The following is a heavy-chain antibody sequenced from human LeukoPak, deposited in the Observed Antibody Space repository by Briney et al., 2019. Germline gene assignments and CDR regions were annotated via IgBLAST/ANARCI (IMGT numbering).Heavy chain of an antibody. D-gene: IGHD3-22*01. CDR2: IWYDGSNK. J-gene: IGHJ3*02. CDR1: GFTFSSYG. Sequence: GGSLRLSCAASGFTFSSYGMHWVRQAPGKGLEWVAVIWYDGSNKYYADSVKGRFTISRDNSKNTLYLQMNSLRAEDTAVYYCASIHDSSDLHAFDIWGQGTMVTVSS. CDR3: ASIHDSSDLHAFDI. V-gene: IGHV3-33*01.